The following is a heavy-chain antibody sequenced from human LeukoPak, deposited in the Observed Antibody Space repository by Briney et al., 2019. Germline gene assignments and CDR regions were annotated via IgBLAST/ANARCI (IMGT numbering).Heavy chain of an antibody. CDR1: GGSISNNDYY. CDR3: ARVRSGRVGSYYWGDFDY. J-gene: IGHJ4*02. D-gene: IGHD1-26*01. V-gene: IGHV4-39*07. CDR2: VYYIGTT. Sequence: ASETLSPTCTVSGGSISNNDYYWGWIRQPPGKGLEWIGSVYYIGTTYYNPSLTSRVTISIDTSKNQFSLKLSSVTAADTAVYYCARVRSGRVGSYYWGDFDYWGQGTLVTVSS.